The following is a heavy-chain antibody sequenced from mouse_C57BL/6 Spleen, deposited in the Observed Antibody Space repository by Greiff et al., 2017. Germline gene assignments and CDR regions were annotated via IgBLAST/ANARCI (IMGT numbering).Heavy chain of an antibody. D-gene: IGHD2-4*01. CDR3: ARGEATMITSNWYFEV. V-gene: IGHV1-9*01. CDR1: GYTFTGYW. CDR2: ILPGSGST. J-gene: IGHJ1*03. Sequence: VQLQQSGAELMKPGASVKLSCKATGYTFTGYWIEWVKQRPGHGLEWIGEILPGSGSTNYNEKFKGKATFTADTSSNTAYMQLSSLTTEDSAIYYCARGEATMITSNWYFEVWGTGTTVTVSS.